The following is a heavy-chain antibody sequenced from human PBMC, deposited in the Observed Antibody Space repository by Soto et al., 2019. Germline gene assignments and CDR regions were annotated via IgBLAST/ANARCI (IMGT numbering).Heavy chain of an antibody. J-gene: IGHJ5*02. D-gene: IGHD2-2*01. CDR1: GASFSGYY. CDR3: ARERPDGTRLDP. CDR2: IYYSGST. Sequence: SETLSLTCAVYGASFSGYYCSWIRQPPGKGLEWIGYIYYSGSTYYNPSLKSRVTISVDTSKNQFSLKLTSVTAADTAVYYCARERPDGTRLDPWGQGTLVTVSS. V-gene: IGHV4-30-4*01.